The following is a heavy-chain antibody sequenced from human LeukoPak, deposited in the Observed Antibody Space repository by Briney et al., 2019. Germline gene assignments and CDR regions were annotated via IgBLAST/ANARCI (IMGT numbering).Heavy chain of an antibody. CDR1: EFTFRDYY. CDR3: AELGITMIGGV. D-gene: IGHD3-10*02. Sequence: GRSMRLSSAATEFTFRDYYMSWIRQAPGEGLEWVSYISSSGSTIYYADSVQGRFTSSRDNAKNSLYLQMNSLRAEDTAVYYCAELGITMIGGVWGKGTTVTISS. CDR2: ISSSGSTI. V-gene: IGHV3-11*04. J-gene: IGHJ6*04.